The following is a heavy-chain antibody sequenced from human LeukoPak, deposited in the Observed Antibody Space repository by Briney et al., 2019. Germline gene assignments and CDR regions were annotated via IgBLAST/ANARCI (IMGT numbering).Heavy chain of an antibody. CDR1: GGSISSSSYY. D-gene: IGHD3-16*01. Sequence: PSETQSLTCTVSGGSISSSSYYWGWIRQPPGMGLEWIGSIYYSGSTYYNPSLKSRDTISVDTSKNQFSLKLSSVTAADTAVYYCAGGFDSNPDYWGQGTLVTVSS. CDR3: AGGFDSNPDY. V-gene: IGHV4-39*07. J-gene: IGHJ4*02. CDR2: IYYSGST.